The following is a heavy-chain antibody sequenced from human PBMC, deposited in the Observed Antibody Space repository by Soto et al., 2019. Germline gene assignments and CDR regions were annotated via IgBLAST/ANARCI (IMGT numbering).Heavy chain of an antibody. J-gene: IGHJ5*02. D-gene: IGHD3-10*01. CDR2: INHSGST. V-gene: IGHV4-34*01. CDR1: GGSFSGYY. Sequence: QVQLQQWGAGLLKPSETLSLTCAVYGGSFSGYYWSWIRQPPGKGLEWIGEINHSGSTNYNPSLXRRVTISVDTXXNXFXXKLGSVTAADTAVYYCARGKDWYYGSGSYYNWFDPWGQGTLVTVSS. CDR3: ARGKDWYYGSGSYYNWFDP.